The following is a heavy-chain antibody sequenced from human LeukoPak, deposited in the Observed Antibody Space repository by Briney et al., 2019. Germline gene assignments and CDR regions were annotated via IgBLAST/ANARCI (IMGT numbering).Heavy chain of an antibody. CDR2: IYSGGST. D-gene: IGHD2-21*02. CDR1: GFIFSTYS. V-gene: IGHV3-53*01. J-gene: IGHJ6*03. CDR3: ARIRTPSYCGGDCHLSYYYYYYMDV. Sequence: PGGSLRLSCAASGFIFSTYSMNWVRQAPGKGLEWVSVIYSGGSTYYAGSVKGRFTISRDNSKNTLYLQMNSLRAEDTAVYYCARIRTPSYCGGDCHLSYYYYYYMDVWGKGTTVTISS.